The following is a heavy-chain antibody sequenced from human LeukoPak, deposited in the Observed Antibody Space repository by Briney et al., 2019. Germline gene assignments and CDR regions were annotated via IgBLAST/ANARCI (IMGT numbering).Heavy chain of an antibody. CDR3: AREGRLRTSALDI. V-gene: IGHV1-69*04. D-gene: IGHD5-12*01. Sequence: ASVKVSCKASGGTFSSYTISWVRQAPGQGLEWMGRIIPILGIANYAQKFQGRVTITADKSTSTAYMELGSLRSEDTAVYYCAREGRLRTSALDIWGQGTMVTVSS. CDR2: IIPILGIA. J-gene: IGHJ3*02. CDR1: GGTFSSYT.